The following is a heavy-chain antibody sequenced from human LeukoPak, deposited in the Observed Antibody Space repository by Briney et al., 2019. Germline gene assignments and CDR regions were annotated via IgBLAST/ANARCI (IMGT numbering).Heavy chain of an antibody. J-gene: IGHJ3*02. D-gene: IGHD2-21*02. CDR3: VRGGGLPNCGGYCPPDT. Sequence: SETLSLTCTVSGGSISHVAYSWSWIRQPPGEGLEWIGLFHHTVGIDYKPSLKSRVTISGDRTKNQHSLTLTSVTAADTAVYYCVRGGGLPNCGGYCPPDTWGQGKMVIVSS. CDR1: GGSISHVAYS. CDR2: FHHTVGI. V-gene: IGHV4-30-2*01.